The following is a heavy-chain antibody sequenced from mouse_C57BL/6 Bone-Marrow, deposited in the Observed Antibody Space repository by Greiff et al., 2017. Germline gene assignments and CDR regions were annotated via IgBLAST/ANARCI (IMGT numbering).Heavy chain of an antibody. CDR3: TTWGHYGPNWYFDV. CDR1: GFNIKDYY. Sequence: EVQLQQSGAELVRPGASVKLSCTASGFNIKDYYMHWVKQRPEQGLAWIGRIDPEDGDTEYAPKFPGKATMTADTSSNTAYLQLSSLTSEDTAVYYCTTWGHYGPNWYFDVWGTGTTVTVTS. V-gene: IGHV14-1*01. D-gene: IGHD1-1*02. CDR2: IDPEDGDT. J-gene: IGHJ1*03.